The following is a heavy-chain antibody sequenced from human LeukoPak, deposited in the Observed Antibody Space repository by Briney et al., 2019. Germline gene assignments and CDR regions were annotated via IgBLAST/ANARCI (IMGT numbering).Heavy chain of an antibody. D-gene: IGHD5-18*01. J-gene: IGHJ4*02. CDR3: ARIRGYSYGSLDY. CDR2: IYYSGST. V-gene: IGHV4-39*01. Sequence: KPSETLSLTCTVSGGSISSSSYYWGWIRQPPGKGLEWIGIIYYSGSTYYNPSLKSPVTISIEPSQNQFSLKLSSVTAADTAVYYCARIRGYSYGSLDYWGQGTLVTVSS. CDR1: GGSISSSSYY.